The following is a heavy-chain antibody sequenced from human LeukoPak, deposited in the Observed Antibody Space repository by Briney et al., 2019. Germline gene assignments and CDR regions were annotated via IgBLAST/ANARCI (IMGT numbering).Heavy chain of an antibody. V-gene: IGHV3-69-1*01. Sequence: GGSLRLSCAASGFIFSGYSMNWVRQAPGKGLEWVSCISSSSTIYYADSVKGRFTVSRDNARNSLYLQMNSLRDEDTAVYYCARAYGSGSYPNYWGQGTLVTVSS. CDR3: ARAYGSGSYPNY. J-gene: IGHJ4*02. CDR2: ISSSSTI. D-gene: IGHD3-10*01. CDR1: GFIFSGYS.